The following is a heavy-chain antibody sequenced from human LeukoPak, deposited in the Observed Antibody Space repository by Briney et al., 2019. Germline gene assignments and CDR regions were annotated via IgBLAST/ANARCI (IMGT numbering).Heavy chain of an antibody. D-gene: IGHD6-25*01. CDR1: GGSISSGGYS. CDR3: GREAALDY. CDR2: IYHSGST. Sequence: PSQTLSLTCAVSGGSISSGGYSWSWIRQPPGKGLEWIGYIYHSGSTNYNPSLKSRVTISVDRSKNQFSLKLSSVTAADTAVYYCGREAALDYWGQGTLVTVAS. V-gene: IGHV4-30-2*01. J-gene: IGHJ4*02.